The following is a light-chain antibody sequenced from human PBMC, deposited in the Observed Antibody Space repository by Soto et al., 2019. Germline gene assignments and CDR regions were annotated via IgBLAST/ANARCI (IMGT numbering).Light chain of an antibody. CDR1: QSVSSSY. CDR3: QQDDTSPYT. J-gene: IGKJ2*01. Sequence: IVLTQSPDTLSLFPGERATLSCRASQSVSSSYLAWYQQKPGQAPRLLIYGASSMATGIPDRFSGSESGTDFTLTIRRLEPEDFAVYYCQQDDTSPYTFGQGTKLEIK. V-gene: IGKV3-20*01. CDR2: GAS.